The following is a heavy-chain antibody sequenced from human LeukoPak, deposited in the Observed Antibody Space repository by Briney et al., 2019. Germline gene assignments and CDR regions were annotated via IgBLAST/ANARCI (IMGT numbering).Heavy chain of an antibody. Sequence: SGGSLRLSCAASGFSVSTIYMTWVRQAPGKGLEWVSLIYPAGGTYYADSVKGRFTISRDNSNNTLYLQMNSLRAEDTAVYYCARGGYSYGLDYWGQGTLATVSS. V-gene: IGHV3-53*01. CDR1: GFSVSTIY. J-gene: IGHJ4*02. CDR3: ARGGYSYGLDY. D-gene: IGHD5-18*01. CDR2: IYPAGGT.